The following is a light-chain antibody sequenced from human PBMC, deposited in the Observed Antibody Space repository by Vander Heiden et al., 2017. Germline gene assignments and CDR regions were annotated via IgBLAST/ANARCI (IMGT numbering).Light chain of an antibody. V-gene: IGLV1-44*01. CDR1: SSNIGSNT. CDR2: SNN. CDR3: AAWDDSLNGLV. J-gene: IGLJ2*01. Sequence: QSVLTQPPSASGTPAQRVTISCSGSSSNIGSNTVNWYQQLPGTAPKLLIYSNNQRPSGVPDRFSGSKSGTSASLAISGLQSEDEADYYCAAWDDSLNGLVFGGGTKLTVL.